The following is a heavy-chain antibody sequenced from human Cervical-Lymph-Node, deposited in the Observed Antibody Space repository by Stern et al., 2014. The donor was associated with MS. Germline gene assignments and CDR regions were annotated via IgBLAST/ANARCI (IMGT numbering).Heavy chain of an antibody. Sequence: QVNLRESGPALVKPTQTLTLTCTFSGFSLSTTGMCLSWIRQPPGKALVWLALLDWDCDKYYSTALKTRLTISKDTSKNQVVLTMANMAPLDTATYFCVRAREGYYFDYWGQGIPVTVSS. CDR2: LDWDCDK. V-gene: IGHV2-70*01. J-gene: IGHJ4*02. CDR1: GFSLSTTGMC. CDR3: VRAREGYYFDY. D-gene: IGHD2-21*01.